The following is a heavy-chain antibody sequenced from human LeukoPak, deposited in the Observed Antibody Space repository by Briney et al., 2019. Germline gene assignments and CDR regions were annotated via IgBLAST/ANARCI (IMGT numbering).Heavy chain of an antibody. CDR2: IYYSGST. Sequence: PSETLSLTCTVSGGSISSYYWSWIRQPPGKGLEWIGYIYYSGSTNYNPSLKSRVTISVDTSKNQFSLKLSSVIAADTAVYYCARGGIAARLQDWGQGTLVTVSS. V-gene: IGHV4-59*12. D-gene: IGHD6-6*01. CDR1: GGSISSYY. CDR3: ARGGIAARLQD. J-gene: IGHJ4*02.